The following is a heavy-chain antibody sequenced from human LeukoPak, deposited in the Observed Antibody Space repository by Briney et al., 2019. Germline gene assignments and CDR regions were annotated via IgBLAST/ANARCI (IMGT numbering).Heavy chain of an antibody. CDR1: GFTFSRYA. CDR3: ARGDYYGSDQNWFDP. Sequence: GGSLRLSCAASGFTFSRYAMHWVRQAPGKGLEWVAVISYDGSNKYYADSVKGRFTISRDNSKNTLYLQMNSLRAEDTAVYYCARGDYYGSDQNWFDPWGQGTLVTVSS. V-gene: IGHV3-30*04. CDR2: ISYDGSNK. J-gene: IGHJ5*02. D-gene: IGHD3-10*01.